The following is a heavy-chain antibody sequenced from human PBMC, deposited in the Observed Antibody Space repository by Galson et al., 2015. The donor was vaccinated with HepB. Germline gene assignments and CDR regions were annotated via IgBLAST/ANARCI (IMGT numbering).Heavy chain of an antibody. D-gene: IGHD6-13*01. CDR2: ISGSGGST. V-gene: IGHV3-23*01. CDR1: GFTFNSYA. CDR3: AKDGGSGSWYGAGIEY. J-gene: IGHJ4*02. Sequence: SLRLSCAASGFTFNSYAMSWVRQAPGKGLEWVSTISGSGGSTYYADSVKGRFTISRDNSKNTMYLQMNSLRAEDTAVYYCAKDGGSGSWYGAGIEYWGQGTLVTVSS.